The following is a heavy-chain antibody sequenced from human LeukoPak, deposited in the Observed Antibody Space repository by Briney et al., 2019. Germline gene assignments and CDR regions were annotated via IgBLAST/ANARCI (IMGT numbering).Heavy chain of an antibody. D-gene: IGHD6-19*01. V-gene: IGHV3-23*01. CDR3: AKDKSSGWYGYFQH. Sequence: GGSLRLSCAASGFTFSSYAMSWVRQAPGKGLEWVSAISGSGGSIYYADSVKGRFTISRDNSKNTLYLQMNSLRAEDTAVYCCAKDKSSGWYGYFQHWGQGTLVTVSS. J-gene: IGHJ1*01. CDR1: GFTFSSYA. CDR2: ISGSGGSI.